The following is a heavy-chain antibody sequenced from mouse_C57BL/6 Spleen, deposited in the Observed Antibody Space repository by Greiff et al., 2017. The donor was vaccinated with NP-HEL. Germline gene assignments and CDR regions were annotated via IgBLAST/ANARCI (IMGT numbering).Heavy chain of an antibody. CDR1: GYTFTDYY. Sequence: EVQLQESGPELVKPGASVKISCKASGYTFTDYYMNWVKQSHGKSLEWIGDINPNNGGTSYNQKFKGKATLTVDKSSSTAYMELRSLTSEDSAVYYCARFYYDYDEEVYYFDYWGQGTTLTVSS. J-gene: IGHJ2*01. CDR2: INPNNGGT. D-gene: IGHD2-4*01. CDR3: ARFYYDYDEEVYYFDY. V-gene: IGHV1-26*01.